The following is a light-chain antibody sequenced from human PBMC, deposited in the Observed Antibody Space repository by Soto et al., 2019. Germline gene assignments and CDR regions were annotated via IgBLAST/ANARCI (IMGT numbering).Light chain of an antibody. CDR3: QQYNNGPGWA. Sequence: EIVMTQSPATLSVSPGERVTLSCRASQTISSNLAWYQQKPGQPPRLLIYGASTRATGIPARFSGSGSGTQFTLTISSLQSEDFAIYYCQQYNNGPGWAFGQGTKVEIK. CDR2: GAS. V-gene: IGKV3-15*01. J-gene: IGKJ1*01. CDR1: QTISSN.